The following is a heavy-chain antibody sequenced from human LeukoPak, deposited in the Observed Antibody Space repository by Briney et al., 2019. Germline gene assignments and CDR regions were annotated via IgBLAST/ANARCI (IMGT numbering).Heavy chain of an antibody. D-gene: IGHD1-1*01. CDR1: GYTLTELS. J-gene: IGHJ3*02. CDR3: ATGKRSNDAFDI. V-gene: IGHV1-24*01. Sequence: ASVKVSCKVSGYTLTELSMHWVRQAPGKGLEWMGNFDPGDAETIYAQKFQGRLTMTEDRSTDTAYMELSSLRSEDTAVYYCATGKRSNDAFDIWGQGTLVTVSA. CDR2: FDPGDAET.